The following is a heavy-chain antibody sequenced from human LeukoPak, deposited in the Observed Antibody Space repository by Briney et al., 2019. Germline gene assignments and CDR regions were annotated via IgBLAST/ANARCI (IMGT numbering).Heavy chain of an antibody. J-gene: IGHJ4*01. Sequence: GASVKVSCKASGYTFTSYGISWVRQAPGQGLEWMGWISAYNGNTNYAQKLQGRVTMTTDTSTSTAYMELRSLRSDDTAVYYCARDLGYYYDSSGYYFDYWGHGTLVTVSS. CDR3: ARDLGYYYDSSGYYFDY. CDR1: GYTFTSYG. V-gene: IGHV1-18*01. D-gene: IGHD3-22*01. CDR2: ISAYNGNT.